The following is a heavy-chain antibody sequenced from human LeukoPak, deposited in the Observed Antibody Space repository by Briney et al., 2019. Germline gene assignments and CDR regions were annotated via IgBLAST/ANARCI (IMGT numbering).Heavy chain of an antibody. V-gene: IGHV3-30*04. CDR1: GFTFSSYP. J-gene: IGHJ4*02. D-gene: IGHD3-10*01. CDR2: ISYDGSNK. Sequence: PGGSLRLSCAASGFTFSSYPMHWVRQAPGKGLEWVAVISYDGSNKYYADSVKGRFTISRDNPRNTLYLQMNSLRGEDTAIYYCAAWRGYDSGSFSGPLDYWGQGTLVLVSS. CDR3: AAWRGYDSGSFSGPLDY.